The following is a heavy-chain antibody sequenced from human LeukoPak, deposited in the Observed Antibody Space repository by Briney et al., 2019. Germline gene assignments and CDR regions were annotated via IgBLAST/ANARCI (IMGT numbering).Heavy chain of an antibody. CDR1: GFTFSSYA. J-gene: IGHJ6*04. V-gene: IGHV3-23*01. CDR2: ISGSGGST. CDR3: ARDFPYSPIMDV. Sequence: GGSLRLSCAASGFTFSSYAMSWVRQAPGKGLEWVSAISGSGGSTYYADSVKGRFTISRDNAKNSLYLQMNSLRAEDTAVYYCARDFPYSPIMDVWGKGTTVTVSS. D-gene: IGHD5-12*01.